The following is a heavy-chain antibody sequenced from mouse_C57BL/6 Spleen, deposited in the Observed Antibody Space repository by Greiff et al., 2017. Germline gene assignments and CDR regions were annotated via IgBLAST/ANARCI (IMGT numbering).Heavy chain of an antibody. J-gene: IGHJ4*01. CDR3: ARGWDEDYAMDY. D-gene: IGHD4-1*01. V-gene: IGHV1-55*01. CDR2: IYPGSGST. Sequence: QVQLQQPGAELVKPGASVKMSCKASGYTFTSYWITWVKQRPGQGLEWIGDIYPGSGSTNYNEKFKSKATLTVDTSSSAAYMQLSSLTSEDSAVYYCARGWDEDYAMDYWGQGTSVTVSS. CDR1: GYTFTSYW.